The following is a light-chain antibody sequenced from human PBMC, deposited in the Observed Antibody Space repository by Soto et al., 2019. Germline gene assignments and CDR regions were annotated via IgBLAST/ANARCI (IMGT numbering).Light chain of an antibody. Sequence: EIVLTQSPGTLSLSLVERAALSCRASQSVSSNYLAWYQQKPGLAPGLLIYAATSRATGIPDRFGGSGSGTNFTLTISRLEREDFAVYYCQPYGTSPRAFGQGTNLEIK. CDR2: AAT. CDR1: QSVSSNY. V-gene: IGKV3-20*01. CDR3: QPYGTSPRA. J-gene: IGKJ2*01.